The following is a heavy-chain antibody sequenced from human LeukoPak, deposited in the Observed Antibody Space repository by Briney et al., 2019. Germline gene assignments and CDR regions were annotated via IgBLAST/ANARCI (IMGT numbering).Heavy chain of an antibody. CDR3: AKVDTLDSSVIAFVI. D-gene: IGHD3-22*01. CDR1: AFTVSSYA. V-gene: IGHV3-23*01. Sequence: GRSLRLSCAASAFTVSSYAMSWDRPAQGQGLEWVSTISGSGGKTYYADSVKGRFTIYRDNSKNTLYLQMIGLRAEDTAVYYCAKVDTLDSSVIAFVIWGRGTMVTVSS. CDR2: ISGSGGKT. J-gene: IGHJ3*02.